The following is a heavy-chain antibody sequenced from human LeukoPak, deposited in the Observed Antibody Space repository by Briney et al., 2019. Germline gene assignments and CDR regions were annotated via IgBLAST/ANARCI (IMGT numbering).Heavy chain of an antibody. D-gene: IGHD3-10*01. CDR3: ASLPYYYGSGSHYKAQDY. V-gene: IGHV1-46*03. CDR1: GYTFTSYY. CDR2: INPSGGST. J-gene: IGHJ4*02. Sequence: ASVKVSCKASGYTFTSYYMHWVRQAPGQGLEWMGIINPSGGSTSYAQKFQGRVTMTRDTSTSTVYMELSSLRSEDTAVYYCASLPYYYGSGSHYKAQDYWGQGTLVTVSS.